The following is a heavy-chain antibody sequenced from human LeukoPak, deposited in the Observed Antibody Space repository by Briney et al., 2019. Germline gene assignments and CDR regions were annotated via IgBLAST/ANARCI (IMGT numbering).Heavy chain of an antibody. V-gene: IGHV4-34*01. J-gene: IGHJ5*02. CDR2: INHSGST. CDR1: GGSFSGYY. D-gene: IGHD2-8*01. CDR3: ARERVLGYCTNGVCYTGGPFDP. Sequence: KPSETLSLTCAVYGGSFSGYYWSWIRQPPGKGLEWIGEINHSGSTNYNPSLKSRVTISVDTSKNQFSLKLSSVTAADTAVYYCARERVLGYCTNGVCYTGGPFDPWGQGTLVTVSS.